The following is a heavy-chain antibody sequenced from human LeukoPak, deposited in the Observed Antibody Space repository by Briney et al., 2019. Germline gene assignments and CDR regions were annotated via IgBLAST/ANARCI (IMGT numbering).Heavy chain of an antibody. Sequence: NPGGSLRLSCAASGFTFSSYSMNWVRQAPGKGLEWVSSISSSSSYIYYADSVKGRFTISRDNAKNSLYLQMNSLRAEDTAVYYCARDLPTSTDFDYWGQGTLVTVSS. CDR1: GFTFSSYS. CDR2: ISSSSSYI. V-gene: IGHV3-21*01. J-gene: IGHJ4*02. CDR3: ARDLPTSTDFDY. D-gene: IGHD1-26*01.